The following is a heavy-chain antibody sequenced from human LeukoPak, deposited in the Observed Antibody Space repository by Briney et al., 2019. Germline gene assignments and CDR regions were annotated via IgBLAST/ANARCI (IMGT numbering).Heavy chain of an antibody. J-gene: IGHJ4*02. CDR3: ARDYYYDSSGYPSYFDC. CDR2: ISYDGSNK. CDR1: GFTFSSYA. V-gene: IGHV3-30-3*01. Sequence: PGGSLRLSCAASGFTFSSYAMHWVRQAPGKGLEWVAVISYDGSNKYYADSVKGRFTISRDNSKNTLYLQMNSLRAEDTAVYYCARDYYYDSSGYPSYFDCWGQGTLVTVSS. D-gene: IGHD3-22*01.